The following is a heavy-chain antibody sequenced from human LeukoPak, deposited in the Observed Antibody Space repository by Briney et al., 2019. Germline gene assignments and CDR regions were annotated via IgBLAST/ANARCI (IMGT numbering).Heavy chain of an antibody. CDR1: GFTFSHYA. D-gene: IGHD2-15*01. Sequence: SGGSLRLSCAASGFTFSHYAMHWVRQAPGKGLDWVAVISYDGTNKYYADSVRGRFAISRDNSKNTLYLQMNSLRAEDTAVYYCGRVGCTGGNCKPYAYYATDVWGQGTTVTVSS. CDR3: GRVGCTGGNCKPYAYYATDV. V-gene: IGHV3-30*03. J-gene: IGHJ6*02. CDR2: ISYDGTNK.